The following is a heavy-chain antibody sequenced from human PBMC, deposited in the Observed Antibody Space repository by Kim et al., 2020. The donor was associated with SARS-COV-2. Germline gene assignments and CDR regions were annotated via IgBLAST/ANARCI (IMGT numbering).Heavy chain of an antibody. CDR2: IYYSGST. V-gene: IGHV4-59*01. D-gene: IGHD1-26*01. CDR1: GGSISSYY. J-gene: IGHJ3*02. CDR3: ARVEVGTYYPIAHAFDI. Sequence: SETLSLTCTVSGGSISSYYWSWIRQPPGKGLEWIGYIYYSGSTNYNPSLKSRVTISVDTSKNQFSLKLSSVTAADTAVYYCARVEVGTYYPIAHAFDIWGQGTMVTVSS.